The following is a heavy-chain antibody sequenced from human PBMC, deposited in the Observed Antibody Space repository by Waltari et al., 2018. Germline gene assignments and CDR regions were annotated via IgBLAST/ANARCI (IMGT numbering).Heavy chain of an antibody. CDR3: ADFRADFDY. D-gene: IGHD6-19*01. CDR1: GGSITSSSYS. CDR2: SYYRWST. V-gene: IGHV4-39*01. Sequence: QLQLQASGPGLVKPSETLSLTCTVSGGSITSSSYSWGWIRQPPGKGLEGIGSSYYRWSTNYNPSLKSRVTISVDTSKNQFSLRLSSVTAADTAVYYCADFRADFDYWGQGTLVTVSS. J-gene: IGHJ4*02.